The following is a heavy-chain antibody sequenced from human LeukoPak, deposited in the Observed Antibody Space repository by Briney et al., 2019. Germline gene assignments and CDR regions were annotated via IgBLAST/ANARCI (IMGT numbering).Heavy chain of an antibody. Sequence: GGTLRLSCAASGFTLSSYAMSWVRQSPGPGLEWVSAISGSVGSTDYADTVKGRFTSSRDKSKNTLYLQMNSLRAEDTAVYYCAKDREDAEYYFDYWGQGTLVTVSS. CDR3: AKDREDAEYYFDY. D-gene: IGHD2-2*01. J-gene: IGHJ4*02. V-gene: IGHV3-23*01. CDR1: GFTLSSYA. CDR2: ISGSVGST.